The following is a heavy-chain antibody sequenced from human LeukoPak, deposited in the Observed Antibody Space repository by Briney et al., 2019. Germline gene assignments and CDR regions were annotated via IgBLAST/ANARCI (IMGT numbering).Heavy chain of an antibody. Sequence: GGSLRLSCAASGFTFSSYTMNWVRQAPGKGLEWLSSISSSSRSIYYADSVKGRFTISRDNAKNSLFLQMNSLRAEDTAVYYCARNYGDNPFYYYYYMDVWGKGTTVTVSS. D-gene: IGHD4-17*01. CDR1: GFTFSSYT. J-gene: IGHJ6*03. V-gene: IGHV3-48*01. CDR2: ISSSSRSI. CDR3: ARNYGDNPFYYYYYMDV.